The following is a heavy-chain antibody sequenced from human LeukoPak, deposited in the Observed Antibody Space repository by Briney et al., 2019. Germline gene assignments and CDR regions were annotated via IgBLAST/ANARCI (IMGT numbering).Heavy chain of an antibody. CDR1: GFTVSSNY. V-gene: IGHV3-66*01. Sequence: GSLRLSCVASGFTVSSNYMSWVRQAPGKGLEWVSVIYSGGSTYYADSVKGRFTISRDNSKNTLYLQMNSLRAEDTAVYYCAIGSPFDYWGQGTLVTVSS. CDR3: AIGSPFDY. CDR2: IYSGGST. J-gene: IGHJ4*02. D-gene: IGHD2-15*01.